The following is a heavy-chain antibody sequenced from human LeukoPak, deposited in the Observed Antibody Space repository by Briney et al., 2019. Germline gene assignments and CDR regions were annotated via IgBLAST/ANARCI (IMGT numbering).Heavy chain of an antibody. CDR3: ARVRQQLVLINWCDP. V-gene: IGHV3-21*01. D-gene: IGHD6-13*01. J-gene: IGHJ5*02. Sequence: GGSLRLSCAASGFTFSSYSMNWVRPAPGKGLEWVSSISSSSSYIYYADSVKGRFTISRDNAKNSLYLQMNSLRAEDTAVYYCARVRQQLVLINWCDPWGKGTRDSVFS. CDR2: ISSSSSYI. CDR1: GFTFSSYS.